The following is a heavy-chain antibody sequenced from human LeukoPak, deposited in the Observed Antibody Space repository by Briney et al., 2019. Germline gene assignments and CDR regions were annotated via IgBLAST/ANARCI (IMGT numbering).Heavy chain of an antibody. J-gene: IGHJ5*02. Sequence: SETLSLTCTVSGGSISSSSYYWGWLRQPPGTGLEWLGSIYYSGSTYYNPSLKSRVTISVDTSKNQFSLKLSSVTAADTAVYYCARDHTMVRAPFDPWGQGTLVTVSS. D-gene: IGHD3-10*01. CDR3: ARDHTMVRAPFDP. CDR2: IYYSGST. CDR1: GGSISSSSYY. V-gene: IGHV4-39*07.